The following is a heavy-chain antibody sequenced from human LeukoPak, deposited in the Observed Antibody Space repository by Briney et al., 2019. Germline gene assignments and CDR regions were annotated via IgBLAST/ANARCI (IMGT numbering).Heavy chain of an antibody. Sequence: ASVTVSFKASGGTFISYAISWVRQAPGQGLEWMGGIIPIFGTANYAQKFQGRVTITADEDTSTAYMELSSLRSEDTAVYYCAREGVAGTGDAFDIWGQGTMVTVSS. J-gene: IGHJ3*02. V-gene: IGHV1-69*13. D-gene: IGHD6-19*01. CDR3: AREGVAGTGDAFDI. CDR1: GGTFISYA. CDR2: IIPIFGTA.